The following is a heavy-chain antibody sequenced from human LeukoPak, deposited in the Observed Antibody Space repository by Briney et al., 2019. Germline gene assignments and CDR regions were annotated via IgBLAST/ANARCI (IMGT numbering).Heavy chain of an antibody. CDR2: IRQDGSSQ. J-gene: IGHJ5*02. D-gene: IGHD1-26*01. Sequence: GGSLRLSCAASGFTFSNYWMNWVRQAPGKGLEWVANIRQDGSSQYYVESVKGRFTISRDSAKNSLYLQMNSLRADDAAVYYCARDWSATNGLDLWGQGTLVTVSS. CDR1: GFTFSNYW. CDR3: ARDWSATNGLDL. V-gene: IGHV3-7*01.